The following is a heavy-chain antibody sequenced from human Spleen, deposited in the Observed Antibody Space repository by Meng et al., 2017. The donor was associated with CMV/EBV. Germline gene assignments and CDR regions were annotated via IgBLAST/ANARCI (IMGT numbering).Heavy chain of an antibody. D-gene: IGHD1-7*01. J-gene: IGHJ5*02. CDR1: GFTFSDYY. CDR2: ISNSGSTI. Sequence: GGSLRLSCAASGFTFSDYYMSWIRQAPGKGLEWVSYISNSGSTIYYADSVKGRFTISRDNAKNSLYLQMNSLRAEDTAVYYCARDGLTGTTYNWFDPWGQGTLVTVSS. V-gene: IGHV3-11*01. CDR3: ARDGLTGTTYNWFDP.